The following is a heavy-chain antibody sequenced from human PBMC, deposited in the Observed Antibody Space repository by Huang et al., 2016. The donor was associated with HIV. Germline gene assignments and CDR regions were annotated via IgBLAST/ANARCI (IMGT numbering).Heavy chain of an antibody. V-gene: IGHV1-69*01. CDR1: GNSFTSLP. J-gene: IGHJ4*02. CDR3: ATSTPMLGESGGWSGKVVITENVPYVD. Sequence: QVHLVQSGAEVKKPGSSVKVSCKASGNSFTSLPINWVRQAPGQGLEWRGGFVPLFVCATYAKNFRGRVTISADESTSTAYMELSSLRSDDTAVYYCATSTPMLGESGGWSGKVVITENVPYVDWGQGTLVTVSS. CDR2: FVPLFVCA. D-gene: IGHD3-22*01.